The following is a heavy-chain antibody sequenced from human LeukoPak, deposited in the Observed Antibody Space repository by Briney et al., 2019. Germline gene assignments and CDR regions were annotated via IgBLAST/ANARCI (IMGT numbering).Heavy chain of an antibody. CDR3: ATTPISPVFGVDRAMDG. Sequence: GGSLRLSCAASGFTFSSYAMSWVRQAPGKGLERVSVISGSGGSTYYADSVKGRFTISRDNSKNTLYLQMNSLRAEDTAVYYCATTPISPVFGVDRAMDGWGKGTTVTVSS. CDR2: ISGSGGST. CDR1: GFTFSSYA. V-gene: IGHV3-23*01. J-gene: IGHJ6*03. D-gene: IGHD3-3*01.